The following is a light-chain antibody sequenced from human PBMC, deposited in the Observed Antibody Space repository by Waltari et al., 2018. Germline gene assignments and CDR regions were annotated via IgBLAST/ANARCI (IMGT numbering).Light chain of an antibody. CDR1: SSDVGGSNS. CDR3: CSYAGSYTLVV. J-gene: IGLJ2*01. CDR2: DVS. V-gene: IGLV2-11*01. Sequence: QSALTQPRSVSGSPGQSATISCPGTSSDVGGSNSVSWYQQHPGKAPKLMIYDVSKRPSGVPDRFSGSKSGNTASLTISGLQAEDEADYYCCSYAGSYTLVVFGGGTKLTVL.